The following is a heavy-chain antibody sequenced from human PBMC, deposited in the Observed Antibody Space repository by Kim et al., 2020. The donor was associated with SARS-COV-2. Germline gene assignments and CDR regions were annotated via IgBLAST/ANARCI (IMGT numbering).Heavy chain of an antibody. CDR2: ISSSNI. V-gene: IGHV3-21*01. D-gene: IGHD6-19*01. CDR1: GFTFSSYS. J-gene: IGHJ4*02. Sequence: GGSLRLSCAASGFTFSSYSMNWVRQAPGKGLEWVSSISSSNIYYADSVKGRFTISRDNAKNSLYLQMKSLSAEDTAVYYCARAYSSGWAYFDYWGQGTLVTVSS. CDR3: ARAYSSGWAYFDY.